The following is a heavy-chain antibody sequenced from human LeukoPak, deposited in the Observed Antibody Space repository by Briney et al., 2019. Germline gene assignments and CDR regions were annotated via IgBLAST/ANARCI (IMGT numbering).Heavy chain of an antibody. Sequence: VASVKVSCKVSGYTLTELTMHWVRQAPGKGLEWMGGFDPEDGETIYAQKFQGRVTMTEDTSTDTAYLELSSLRSEDTAVYYCATVERDANTNYYYYYYMDVWGKGTTVTVSS. CDR1: GYTLTELT. D-gene: IGHD4/OR15-4a*01. J-gene: IGHJ6*03. CDR3: ATVERDANTNYYYYYYMDV. CDR2: FDPEDGET. V-gene: IGHV1-24*01.